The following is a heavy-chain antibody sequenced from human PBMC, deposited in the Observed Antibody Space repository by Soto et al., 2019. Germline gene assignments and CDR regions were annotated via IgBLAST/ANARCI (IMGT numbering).Heavy chain of an antibody. J-gene: IGHJ6*02. D-gene: IGHD3-10*01. CDR2: IVVGSGNT. Sequence: ASVKVSCKASGFTFTSSAVQWVRQARGQRLEWIGWIVVGSGNTNYAQKFQERVTITRDMSTSTAYMELSSLRSEDTAVYYCAASKTMVRGVIRNYGMDVWGQGTTVTVSS. CDR1: GFTFTSSA. CDR3: AASKTMVRGVIRNYGMDV. V-gene: IGHV1-58*01.